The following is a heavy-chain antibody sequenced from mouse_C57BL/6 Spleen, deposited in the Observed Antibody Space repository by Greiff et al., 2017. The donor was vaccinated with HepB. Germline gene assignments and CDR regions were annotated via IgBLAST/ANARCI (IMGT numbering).Heavy chain of an antibody. Sequence: QVQLKQPGAELVKPGASVKLSCKASGYTFTSYWMHWVKQRPGQGLEWIGMIHPNSGSTNYNEKFKSKATLTVDKSSSTAYMQLSSLTSEDSAVYYCARGEYSYYYAMDYWGQGTSVTVSS. V-gene: IGHV1-64*01. CDR2: IHPNSGST. D-gene: IGHD5-1*01. CDR3: ARGEYSYYYAMDY. J-gene: IGHJ4*01. CDR1: GYTFTSYW.